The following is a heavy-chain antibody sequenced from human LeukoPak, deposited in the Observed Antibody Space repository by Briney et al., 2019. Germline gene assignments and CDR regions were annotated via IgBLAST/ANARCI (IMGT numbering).Heavy chain of an antibody. Sequence: PGGSLRLSCAASGFTFSSYWMSWVRQAPGKGMEWVANIKQGGSEKYYVDSVKGRFTISRDNAKNSLYLQMNSLRAEDTAVYYCASQGSRGWLWGQGTLVTVSS. CDR2: IKQGGSEK. V-gene: IGHV3-7*01. D-gene: IGHD6-19*01. CDR3: ASQGSRGWL. CDR1: GFTFSSYW. J-gene: IGHJ4*02.